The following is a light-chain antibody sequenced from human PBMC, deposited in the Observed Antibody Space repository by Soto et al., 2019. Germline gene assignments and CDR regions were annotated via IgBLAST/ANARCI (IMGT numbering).Light chain of an antibody. Sequence: EIVLTQSPGTLSLSPGERATLSCRASQSVTSNYLAWYQQKPGQAPRLLIYDASNRATGIPARFSGSGSGTDFTLTISSLEPEDFAAYYCQQRSNWPITFGQGTRLEIK. CDR1: QSVTSNY. CDR2: DAS. V-gene: IGKV3-11*01. CDR3: QQRSNWPIT. J-gene: IGKJ5*01.